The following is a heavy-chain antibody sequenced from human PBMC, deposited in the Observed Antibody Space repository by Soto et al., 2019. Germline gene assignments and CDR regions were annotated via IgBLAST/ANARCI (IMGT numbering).Heavy chain of an antibody. CDR2: IYSGGTT. V-gene: IGHV3-66*01. CDR1: GFTVSSNY. J-gene: IGHJ5*02. CDR3: ARNGDSSDYRGWFDP. D-gene: IGHD3-22*01. Sequence: EVQLVESGGGLVQPGGSLRLSCAASGFTVSSNYMSWVRQAPGTGLEWVSVIYSGGTTYYADSVKGRFTISRDNSKNKLYLQMNSLRAEDTAVYYCARNGDSSDYRGWFDPWGQGTLVTVSS.